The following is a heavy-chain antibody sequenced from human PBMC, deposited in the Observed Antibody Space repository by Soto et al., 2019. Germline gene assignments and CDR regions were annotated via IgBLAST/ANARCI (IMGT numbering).Heavy chain of an antibody. CDR2: ISGNGRII. D-gene: IGHD4-17*01. V-gene: IGHV3-11*01. CDR3: ARDFDADSRTDFDS. J-gene: IGHJ4*02. CDR1: GFIFSDYY. Sequence: QVQLVESGGGLVKPGGSLRLSCATSGFIFSDYYMHWIRQAPGKGLEWISYISGNGRIIQYADSAKGRFTISRDNAQNSLYLHMNSLRAEDTALYVCARDFDADSRTDFDSWGQGTLVTVSS.